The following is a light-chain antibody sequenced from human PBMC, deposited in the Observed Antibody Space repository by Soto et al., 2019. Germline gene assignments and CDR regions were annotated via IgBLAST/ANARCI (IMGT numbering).Light chain of an antibody. Sequence: QPVLTQPPSVSGAPGQRVTISCTGSSSNIGAGYDVHWYQQVPGTAPKLLIYDNNNRPSGVPDRFSGSKSGTSASLAITGLQAEDETDYYCQSYDSGLFWVFGGGTKLTVL. CDR3: QSYDSGLFWV. CDR1: SSNIGAGYD. CDR2: DNN. J-gene: IGLJ3*02. V-gene: IGLV1-40*01.